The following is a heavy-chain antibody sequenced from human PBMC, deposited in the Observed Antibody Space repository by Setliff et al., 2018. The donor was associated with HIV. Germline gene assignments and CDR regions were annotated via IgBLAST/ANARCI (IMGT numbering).Heavy chain of an antibody. Sequence: SETLSLTCNVSGFSFRNSFYNWGWIRQPPGKGLEWIGTIYYSGSTYYNPSLKSRVTISVDTSKNRFSLKVRSVTAADTAVYYCARRTEVGATVDYWGQGTLVTVSS. CDR2: IYYSGST. V-gene: IGHV4-39*01. CDR1: GFSFRNSFYN. J-gene: IGHJ4*02. D-gene: IGHD1-26*01. CDR3: ARRTEVGATVDY.